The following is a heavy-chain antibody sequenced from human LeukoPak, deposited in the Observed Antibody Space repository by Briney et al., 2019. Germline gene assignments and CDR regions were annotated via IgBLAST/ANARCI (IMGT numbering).Heavy chain of an antibody. J-gene: IGHJ3*02. CDR3: AMKGYSSSSDAFDI. CDR2: MNPNSGNT. V-gene: IGHV1-8*01. D-gene: IGHD6-13*01. Sequence: ASVKVSCKASGYTFTSYDINWVRQATGRGLARMGWMNPNSGNTGYAQKFQGRVTMTRNTSISTAYMELSSLRSEDTAVYYCAMKGYSSSSDAFDIWGQGTMVTVSS. CDR1: GYTFTSYD.